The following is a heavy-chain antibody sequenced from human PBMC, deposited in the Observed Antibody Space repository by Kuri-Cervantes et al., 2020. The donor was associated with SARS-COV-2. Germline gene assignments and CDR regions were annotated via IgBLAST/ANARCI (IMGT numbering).Heavy chain of an antibody. D-gene: IGHD1-26*01. J-gene: IGHJ5*02. V-gene: IGHV4-59*11. Sequence: SETLSLTCTVSGGSISSHYWSWIRQPPGKGLEWIGYIYYSGSTNYNPSLKSRVTISVDTSKNQFSLELTSVAAADTAVYYCARGKGGDNDWFDPWGQGTLVTVSS. CDR1: GGSISSHY. CDR2: IYYSGST. CDR3: ARGKGGDNDWFDP.